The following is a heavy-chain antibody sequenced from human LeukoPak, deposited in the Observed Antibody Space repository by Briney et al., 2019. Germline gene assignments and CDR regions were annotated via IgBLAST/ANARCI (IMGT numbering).Heavy chain of an antibody. Sequence: GGSLRLSCAASGFTFDDYAMRWVRQAPGKGLEWVSGVSWNSGTIGYADSVKGRFTISRDNSKNTLYLQMNSLRAEDTAVYYCARELRYFDWPNIEGYYFDYWGQGTLVTVSS. J-gene: IGHJ4*02. CDR1: GFTFDDYA. CDR2: VSWNSGTI. D-gene: IGHD3-9*01. CDR3: ARELRYFDWPNIEGYYFDY. V-gene: IGHV3-9*01.